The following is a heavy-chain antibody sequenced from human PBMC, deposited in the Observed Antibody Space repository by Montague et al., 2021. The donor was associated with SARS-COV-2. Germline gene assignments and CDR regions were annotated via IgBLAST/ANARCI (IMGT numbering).Heavy chain of an antibody. CDR1: GFSLRTAGTC. CDR2: IDWDGGK. CDR3: ARLSGVAPRCYYEGMDV. D-gene: IGHD7-27*01. V-gene: IGHV2-70*11. J-gene: IGHJ6*02. Sequence: PALVKPTQTLTLTCTFSGFSLRTAGTCVSWIRQPPGKAPQWLARIDWDGGKYYSRTLETRVSISTDTAKTQVVLTMTNVDPMDTATYYCARLSGVAPRCYYEGMDVWGQGTAVTVSS.